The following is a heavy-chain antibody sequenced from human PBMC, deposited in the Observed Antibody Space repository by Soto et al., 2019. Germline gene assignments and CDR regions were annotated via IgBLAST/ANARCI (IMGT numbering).Heavy chain of an antibody. CDR2: IDPSDSHT. J-gene: IGHJ6*02. CDR3: ARLETYYYGSGNPYYYGMDV. V-gene: IGHV5-10-1*01. CDR1: GYSFTSYW. D-gene: IGHD3-10*01. Sequence: GESLKISCKGSGYSFTSYWISWVRQMPGKGLEWMGRIDPSDSHTNYSPSFQGHVTISADKSISTAYLQWSSLKASDTAMYYCARLETYYYGSGNPYYYGMDVWGQGTTVTVSS.